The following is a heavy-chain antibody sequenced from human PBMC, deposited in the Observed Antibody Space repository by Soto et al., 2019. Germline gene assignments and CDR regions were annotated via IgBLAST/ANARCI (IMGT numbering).Heavy chain of an antibody. J-gene: IGHJ5*02. D-gene: IGHD6-13*01. Sequence: SQTLSLTCAISGDSVSSNSAAWNWIRQSPSRGLEWLGRTYYRSKWYNDYAVSVKSRITINPDTSKNQFSLQLNSVTPEDTAVYYCARGISPRAAAGVRWFDPWGQGTLVTVSS. CDR2: TYYRSKWYN. CDR1: GDSVSSNSAA. V-gene: IGHV6-1*01. CDR3: ARGISPRAAAGVRWFDP.